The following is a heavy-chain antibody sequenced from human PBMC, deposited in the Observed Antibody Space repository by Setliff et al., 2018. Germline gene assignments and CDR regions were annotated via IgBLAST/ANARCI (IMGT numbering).Heavy chain of an antibody. CDR2: INHSGSA. J-gene: IGHJ5*01. Sequence: SETLSLTCAVYGGSFSGHHWCWIRQPPWKGLEWIGEINHSGSANYNPSLKSRVTISLDTSKNQFSLKLSSVTAADTAVYYCVRDQGRRGWFDAWGHGTLVTVSS. V-gene: IGHV4-34*01. CDR1: GGSFSGHH. CDR3: VRDQGRRGWFDA.